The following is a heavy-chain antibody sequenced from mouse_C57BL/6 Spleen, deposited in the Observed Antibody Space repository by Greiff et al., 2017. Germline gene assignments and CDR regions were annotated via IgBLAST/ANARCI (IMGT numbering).Heavy chain of an antibody. CDR1: GFTFSSYA. CDR3: AREGYGSRRGYFDY. J-gene: IGHJ2*01. CDR2: ISDGGSYT. V-gene: IGHV5-4*01. Sequence: EVQLQESGGGLVKPGGSLKLSCAASGFTFSSYAMSWVRQTPEKRLEWVATISDGGSYTYYPDNVKGRFTISRDNAKNNLYLQMSHLKSEDTAMYYCAREGYGSRRGYFDYWGQGTTLTVSS. D-gene: IGHD1-1*01.